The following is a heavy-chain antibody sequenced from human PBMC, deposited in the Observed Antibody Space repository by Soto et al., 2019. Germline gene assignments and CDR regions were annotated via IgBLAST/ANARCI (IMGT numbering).Heavy chain of an antibody. CDR2: IIPVFGTP. J-gene: IGHJ4*02. V-gene: IGHV1-69*06. CDR3: ARGGALSTSWYWGDGLDS. Sequence: QVQLEQSGSEVKKSGSSVKVSCKASGYSFSSHAITWVRQAPGQGLEWMGGIIPVFGTPSYAQKFQGRVTISAEKSTNTSYLELRSLRSEDTAVYSCARGGALSTSWYWGDGLDSWGQGTQVTVSS. CDR1: GYSFSSHA. D-gene: IGHD6-13*01.